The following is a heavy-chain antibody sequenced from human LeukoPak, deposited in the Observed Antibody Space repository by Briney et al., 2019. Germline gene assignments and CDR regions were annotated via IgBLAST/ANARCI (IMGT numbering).Heavy chain of an antibody. D-gene: IGHD3-22*01. CDR1: GFTVSSNH. CDR3: ARDFGDSSGYYFGSTDYYGMDV. CDR2: IYSGGST. V-gene: IGHV3-53*01. Sequence: GGSLRLSCAASGFTVSSNHMTWVRQAPGKGLEWVSVIYSGGSTYYADSVKGRFTISRDNSKNTLHLQMNSLRAEDTAVYYCARDFGDSSGYYFGSTDYYGMDVWGQGTTVTVSS. J-gene: IGHJ6*02.